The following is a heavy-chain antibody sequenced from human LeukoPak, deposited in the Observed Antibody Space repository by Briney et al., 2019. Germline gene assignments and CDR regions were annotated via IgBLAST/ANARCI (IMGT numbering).Heavy chain of an antibody. CDR2: NSAYNGNT. V-gene: IGHV1-18*01. D-gene: IGHD3-22*01. CDR3: ARAPWTPYDSSGHDY. CDR1: GYTFTSYG. J-gene: IGHJ4*02. Sequence: ASVKVSCKASGYTFTSYGISWVRQAPGQGLEWMGWNSAYNGNTNYAQKLQGRVTMTTDTSTSTAYMELRSLRSDDTAVYYCARAPWTPYDSSGHDYWGQGTLVTVSS.